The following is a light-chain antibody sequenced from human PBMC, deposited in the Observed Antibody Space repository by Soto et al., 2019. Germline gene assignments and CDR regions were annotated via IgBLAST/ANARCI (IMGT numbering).Light chain of an antibody. V-gene: IGLV2-14*01. J-gene: IGLJ2*01. CDR1: SSDVGYYNY. CDR3: SSYISVSSPVV. Sequence: QSALTQPASLSGSPGQSITISCTGTSSDVGYYNYVSWYQQHPGKAPKVIIYEVSNRPSGVSYRFSGSKSGNTASLTISGLQAEDEADYYGSSYISVSSPVVFGGGTKLTVL. CDR2: EVS.